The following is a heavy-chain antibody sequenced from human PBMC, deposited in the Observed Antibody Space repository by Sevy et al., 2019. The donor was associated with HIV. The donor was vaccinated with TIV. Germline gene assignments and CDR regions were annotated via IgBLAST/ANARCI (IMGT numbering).Heavy chain of an antibody. D-gene: IGHD3-3*01. CDR3: ATTREYNEDMSGYLDY. Sequence: ASVKVSCKVSGDSLTDLSIHWVRQAPGKGLEWMGRFDPEDGETIYAQKFQGRVSMIEDTSRDTAYMELNRLRSEDTAVYYCATTREYNEDMSGYLDYWGQGTLVTVSS. CDR1: GDSLTDLS. CDR2: FDPEDGET. V-gene: IGHV1-24*01. J-gene: IGHJ4*02.